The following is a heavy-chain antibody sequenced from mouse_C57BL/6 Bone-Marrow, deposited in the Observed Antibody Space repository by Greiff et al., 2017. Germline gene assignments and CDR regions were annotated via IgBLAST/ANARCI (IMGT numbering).Heavy chain of an antibody. Sequence: VMLEESGAELARPGASVKLSCKASGYTFTSYGIRWVKQRPGRGLEWIGEIYPRSGNTYYNEKFKCKATLTADKSSSTAYMELRSLTSEDSAVYFCAREVYYYGRISHYYSMDCWGRGTSVTVSS. CDR1: GYTFTSYG. D-gene: IGHD1-1*01. V-gene: IGHV1-81*01. CDR2: IYPRSGNT. J-gene: IGHJ4*01. CDR3: AREVYYYGRISHYYSMDC.